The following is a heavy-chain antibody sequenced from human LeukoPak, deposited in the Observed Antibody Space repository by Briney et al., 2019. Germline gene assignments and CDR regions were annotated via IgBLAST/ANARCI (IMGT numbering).Heavy chain of an antibody. CDR2: IRYDGSNK. D-gene: IGHD6-6*01. Sequence: GGSLRLSCAASGFTFSSYGMHWVRQAPGKGLEWVAFIRYDGSNKYYADSVKGRFTISRDNSKNTLYLQMNGLRAEDTAVYYCASSVVLPYYYYYMDVWGKGTTVTVSS. J-gene: IGHJ6*03. V-gene: IGHV3-30*02. CDR3: ASSVVLPYYYYYMDV. CDR1: GFTFSSYG.